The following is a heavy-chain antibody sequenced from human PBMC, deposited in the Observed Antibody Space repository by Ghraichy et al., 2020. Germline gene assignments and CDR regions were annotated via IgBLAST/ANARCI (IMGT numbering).Heavy chain of an antibody. Sequence: GGSLRLSCAASGFTFSSYWMSWVRQAPGKGLEWVANIKEDGSLKYYVDSVKGRFTISRDSAKNSLYLQMSSLRAEDTAVYYCARDRAAVSGTMGHDLWGQGTLVTVSS. CDR2: IKEDGSLK. J-gene: IGHJ5*02. CDR3: ARDRAAVSGTMGHDL. CDR1: GFTFSSYW. D-gene: IGHD6-19*01. V-gene: IGHV3-7*04.